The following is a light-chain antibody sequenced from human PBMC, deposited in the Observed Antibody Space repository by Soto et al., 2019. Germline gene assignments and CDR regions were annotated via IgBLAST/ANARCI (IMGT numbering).Light chain of an antibody. CDR2: EAS. J-gene: IGLJ1*01. CDR3: SLYTSENTYV. Sequence: QSVRTRPPSVPGAPGQSVTISCTGTSTDFVSYNRVSWYQQPPGTAPKLIIYEASNRPSGVPDRFSGSKSGNTASLTISGLQAADEADYYCSLYTSENTYVFGTGTKVTVL. V-gene: IGLV2-18*01. CDR1: STDFVSYNR.